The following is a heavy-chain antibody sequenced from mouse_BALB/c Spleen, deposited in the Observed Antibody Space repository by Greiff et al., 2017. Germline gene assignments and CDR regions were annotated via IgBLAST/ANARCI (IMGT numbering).Heavy chain of an antibody. J-gene: IGHJ1*01. D-gene: IGHD1-1*01. CDR2: ISDGGSYT. V-gene: IGHV5-4*02. CDR1: GFTFSDYY. CDR3: ARARYYYGSSPYFDV. Sequence: DVHLVESGGGLVKPGGSLKLSCAASGFTFSDYYMYWVRQTPEKRLEWVATISDGGSYTYYPDSVKGRFTISRDNAKNNLYLQMSSLKSEDTAMYYCARARYYYGSSPYFDVWGAGTTVTVSS.